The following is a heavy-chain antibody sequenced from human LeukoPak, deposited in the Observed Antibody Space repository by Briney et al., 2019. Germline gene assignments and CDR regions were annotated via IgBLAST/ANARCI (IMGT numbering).Heavy chain of an antibody. V-gene: IGHV3-23*05. J-gene: IGHJ4*02. CDR2: FKTKYNQV. Sequence: GGSLRLSCAASGFTFSGYAMNWVRQAPGKGLEWVSTFKTKYNQVYYAESVRGRFTISTDNSKSTVYLQMNSLRAEDTALYYCARSVPDYTRFDYWGQGALVTVSS. D-gene: IGHD4-11*01. CDR3: ARSVPDYTRFDY. CDR1: GFTFSGYA.